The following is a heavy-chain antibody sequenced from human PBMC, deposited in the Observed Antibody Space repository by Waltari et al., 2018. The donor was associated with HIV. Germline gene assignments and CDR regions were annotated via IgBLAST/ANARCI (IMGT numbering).Heavy chain of an antibody. J-gene: IGHJ3*02. V-gene: IGHV3-15*01. Sequence: EVTLVESGGGLVKPGGSLRLSCEASGFTFSNAWMSWASQAPGKGVEWVDRIKRKTDGGITDYAAPVKGRFTISRYDSKTTLYLQMNSLKTEDTAVYYCTTRNRVVDIWGQGTMVTVSS. CDR1: GFTFSNAW. CDR3: TTRNRVVDI. CDR2: IKRKTDGGIT. D-gene: IGHD2-21*01.